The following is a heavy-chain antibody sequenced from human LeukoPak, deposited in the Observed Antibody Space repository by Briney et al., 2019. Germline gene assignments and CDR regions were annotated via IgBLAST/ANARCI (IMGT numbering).Heavy chain of an antibody. CDR3: AKDFRIGYSAHFDY. Sequence: GGSLRLSCVGSGFTFRSHAMSWVRQAPEKGLEFVSGIYENGGTTYYAGSVKGRFSISRDNSKNTLYLQMDSLRGEDTAVYYCAKDFRIGYSAHFDYWGQGALVTVSS. CDR2: IYENGGTT. V-gene: IGHV3-23*01. D-gene: IGHD2-21*01. J-gene: IGHJ4*02. CDR1: GFTFRSHA.